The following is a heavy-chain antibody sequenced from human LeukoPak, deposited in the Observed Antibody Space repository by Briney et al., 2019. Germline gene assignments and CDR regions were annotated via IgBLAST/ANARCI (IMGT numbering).Heavy chain of an antibody. CDR3: AKVKFYYDSGMDV. V-gene: IGHV3-30*18. CDR1: GFTFSSYG. Sequence: PGRSLRLSCAASGFTFSSYGMHWVRQAPGKGLEWVAVISYDGSNKYYADSVKGRFTISRDNSKNTLYLQMNSLRAEDTAVYYCAKVKFYYDSGMDVWGQGTTVTVSS. J-gene: IGHJ6*02. CDR2: ISYDGSNK. D-gene: IGHD3-22*01.